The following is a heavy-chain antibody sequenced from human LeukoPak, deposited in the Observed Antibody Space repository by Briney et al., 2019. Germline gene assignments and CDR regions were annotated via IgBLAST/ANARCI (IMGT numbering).Heavy chain of an antibody. CDR2: IYYSGST. V-gene: IGHV4-59*08. J-gene: IGHJ3*02. CDR3: ARVRLGSYYAPWAFDI. Sequence: PSETLSLTCTVSGGSISSYYWSWIRQPPGQGMEWIGYIYYSGSTNYNPSLKSRITIPVATSKIQFPLKLGSVTAADTAVYYCARVRLGSYYAPWAFDIWGQGTMVTVSS. CDR1: GGSISSYY. D-gene: IGHD1-26*01.